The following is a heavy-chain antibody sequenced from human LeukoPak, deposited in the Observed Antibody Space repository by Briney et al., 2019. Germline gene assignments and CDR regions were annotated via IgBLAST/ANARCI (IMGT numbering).Heavy chain of an antibody. Sequence: SETLSLTCAVYGGSFSGYYWSWIRQPPGKGLEWIGEINHSGSTNYNPSLKSRVTISVDPSKNQFSPKLSSVTAADTAVYYCARVIGYYDSSGYPDYWGQGTLVTVSS. D-gene: IGHD3-22*01. CDR2: INHSGST. CDR3: ARVIGYYDSSGYPDY. V-gene: IGHV4-34*01. CDR1: GGSFSGYY. J-gene: IGHJ4*02.